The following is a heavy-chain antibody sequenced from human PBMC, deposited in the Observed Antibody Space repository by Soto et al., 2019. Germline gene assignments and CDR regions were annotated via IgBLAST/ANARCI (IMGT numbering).Heavy chain of an antibody. CDR2: IWYDGSQQ. V-gene: IGHV3-30*04. CDR1: GFTFSSYA. J-gene: IGHJ5*02. CDR3: ARDCVGVGPAARRFDH. Sequence: QVQLVESGGGVVQPGRSLRLSCAASGFTFSSYAMHWVRQAPGTGLEWVSAIWYDGSQQYYAESVKGRFTISRDNSKNALSLQTNSLPSKDTAVYYSARDCVGVGPAARRFDHWGQGALVTVST. D-gene: IGHD2-2*01.